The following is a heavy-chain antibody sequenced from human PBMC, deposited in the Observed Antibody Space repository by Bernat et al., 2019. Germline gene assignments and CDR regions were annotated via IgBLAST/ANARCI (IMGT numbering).Heavy chain of an antibody. CDR1: GFTFSSYA. J-gene: IGHJ4*02. CDR2: ISYDGSNK. V-gene: IGHV3-30-3*01. CDR3: ARVFGVITLNPDY. D-gene: IGHD3-3*01. Sequence: QVQLVESGGGVVQPGRSLRLSCAASGFTFSSYAMHWVRQAPGKGLEWVAVISYDGSNKYYADSVKGRFTISRDNSKNTLYLQMNSLRAEDTAVYYCARVFGVITLNPDYWGQGTLVTVSS.